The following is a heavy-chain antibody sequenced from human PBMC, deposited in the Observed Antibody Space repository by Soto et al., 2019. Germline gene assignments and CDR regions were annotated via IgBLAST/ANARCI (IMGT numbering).Heavy chain of an antibody. CDR3: ARESLGSGWYPYYYYGMDV. CDR1: GDSVSSNSAA. Sequence: SQTLSLTCAISGDSVSSNSAAWNWIRQSPSRGLEWLGRTYYRSKWYNDYAVSVKSRITINPDTSKNQFSLQLNSLTPEDTAVYYCARESLGSGWYPYYYYGMDVWGQGTTVTVSS. J-gene: IGHJ6*02. V-gene: IGHV6-1*01. D-gene: IGHD6-19*01. CDR2: TYYRSKWYN.